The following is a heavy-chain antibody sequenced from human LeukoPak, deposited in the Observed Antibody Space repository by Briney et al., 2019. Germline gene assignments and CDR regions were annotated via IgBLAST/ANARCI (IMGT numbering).Heavy chain of an antibody. CDR1: GFTFSSYG. J-gene: IGHJ4*02. CDR2: ISYDGSNK. D-gene: IGHD3-10*01. V-gene: IGHV3-30*18. CDR3: AKGRVFELWFEEASPYYFDY. Sequence: GRSLRLSCAASGFTFSSYGMHWVRQAPGKGLEWVAVISYDGSNKYYADSVKGRFTISRDISKNTLYLQMNSLRAEDTAVYYCAKGRVFELWFEEASPYYFDYWGQGTLVTVSS.